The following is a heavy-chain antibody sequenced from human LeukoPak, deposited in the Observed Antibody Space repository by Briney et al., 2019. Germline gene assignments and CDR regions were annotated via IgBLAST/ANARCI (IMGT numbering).Heavy chain of an antibody. CDR3: ARAEWHGMDV. J-gene: IGHJ6*02. D-gene: IGHD3-3*01. V-gene: IGHV3-33*01. Sequence: GGSLRLSCAASGFTFTTYGMHWVRQVPGKGLEWVTVIWYDGSNKFYSDSVKGRFTISSDNSKNTLYLQMNGLRADDTAVYYCARAEWHGMDVWGQGTTVTVPS. CDR1: GFTFTTYG. CDR2: IWYDGSNK.